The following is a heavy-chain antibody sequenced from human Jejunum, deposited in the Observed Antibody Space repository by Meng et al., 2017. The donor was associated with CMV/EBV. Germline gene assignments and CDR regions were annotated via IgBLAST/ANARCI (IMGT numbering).Heavy chain of an antibody. CDR3: ANQMPWNYYYGMDL. CDR2: ISTTSTYI. Sequence: EFSFSSHNMNWVRQAPGKGLEWVASISTTSTYIYYADPVKGRFTISRDNAKNSLYLQMNSLRVEDTAVYYCANQMPWNYYYGMDLWGQGTT. J-gene: IGHJ6*02. V-gene: IGHV3-21*01. D-gene: IGHD2-2*01. CDR1: EFSFSSHN.